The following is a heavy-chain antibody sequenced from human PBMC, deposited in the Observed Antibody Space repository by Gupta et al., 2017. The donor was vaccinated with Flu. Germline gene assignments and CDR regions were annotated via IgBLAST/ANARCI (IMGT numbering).Heavy chain of an antibody. CDR1: GGSISSSSYN. V-gene: IGHV4-39*01. Sequence: QLQLQESGPGLVKPSETLSLTCTVSGGSISSSSYNWGWIRQPPGKGLEWIGSIYYSGSTYYNPSLKSRVTISVDTSKNQFSLKLSSVTAADTAVYYCASQVWGKYYFEYWGQGTLVTVSS. J-gene: IGHJ4*02. D-gene: IGHD3-16*01. CDR3: ASQVWGKYYFEY. CDR2: IYYSGST.